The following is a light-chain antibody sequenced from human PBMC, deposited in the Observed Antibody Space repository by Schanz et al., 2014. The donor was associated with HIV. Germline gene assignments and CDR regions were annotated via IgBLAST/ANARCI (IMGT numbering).Light chain of an antibody. J-gene: IGKJ2*01. Sequence: DIQMTQSPSSLSASVGDRVTITCRASQGIGNDLGWYQQRPGKAPKRLIYAASTLQSGVPSRFVGGGSGTEFTLTISGLQPEDFATYYCQQYKSHSPFTFGQGTKIEIK. CDR2: AAS. CDR3: QQYKSHSPFT. CDR1: QGIGND. V-gene: IGKV1-17*01.